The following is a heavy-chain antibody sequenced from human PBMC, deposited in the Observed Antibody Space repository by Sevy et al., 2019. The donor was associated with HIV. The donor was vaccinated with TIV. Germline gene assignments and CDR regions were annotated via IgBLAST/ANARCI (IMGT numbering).Heavy chain of an antibody. CDR2: ILPSDSDT. Sequence: GESLKFSCKGSGYNFTPYWIGWVRQMPGKGLEWMGIILPSDSDTGYSPSFQGQVTISVAKSINTAYLQWSSLKASDTAIYYCARQGDSDGFDYWGQGTLVTVSS. V-gene: IGHV5-51*01. CDR1: GYNFTPYW. J-gene: IGHJ4*02. CDR3: ARQGDSDGFDY. D-gene: IGHD2-21*02.